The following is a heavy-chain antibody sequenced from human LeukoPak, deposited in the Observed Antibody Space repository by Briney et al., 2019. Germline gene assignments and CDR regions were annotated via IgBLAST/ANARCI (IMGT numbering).Heavy chain of an antibody. CDR3: ARDLTGDHWYFDL. J-gene: IGHJ2*01. CDR1: GGSISSYY. D-gene: IGHD1-14*01. V-gene: IGHV4-59*01. Sequence: SETLSLTCTVSGGSISSYYWSWIRQPTGKELEWIGYIYYSGSTNYNPSLKSRVTISVDTSKNQFSLKLSSVTAADTAVYYCARDLTGDHWYFDLWGRGTLVTVSS. CDR2: IYYSGST.